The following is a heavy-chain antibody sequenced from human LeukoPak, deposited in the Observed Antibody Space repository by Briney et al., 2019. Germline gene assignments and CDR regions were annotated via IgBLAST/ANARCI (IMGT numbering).Heavy chain of an antibody. V-gene: IGHV4-59*01. D-gene: IGHD1-1*01. J-gene: IGHJ4*02. CDR3: ARVGDWNDLVY. CDR2: TYYSGST. Sequence: PSETLSLTCSVSGGSISSYYWSWIRQPPGKGLEWIGYTYYSGSTNYNPSLKSRVTISVDTSKNQFSLKLSSVTAADTAVYYCARVGDWNDLVYWGQGTLVTVSS. CDR1: GGSISSYY.